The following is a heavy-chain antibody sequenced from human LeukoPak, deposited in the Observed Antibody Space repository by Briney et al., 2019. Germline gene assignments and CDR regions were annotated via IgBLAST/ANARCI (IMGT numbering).Heavy chain of an antibody. D-gene: IGHD6-19*01. J-gene: IGHJ4*02. Sequence: GESLKISCKGSGYSLTSYWIGWVRQMPGKGLEWMGIIYPGDSDTRYSPSFQGQVTISADKSISTAYLQWSSLKASDTAMYYCARRGIAVAGTGSFDYWGQGTLVTVSS. CDR3: ARRGIAVAGTGSFDY. V-gene: IGHV5-51*01. CDR1: GYSLTSYW. CDR2: IYPGDSDT.